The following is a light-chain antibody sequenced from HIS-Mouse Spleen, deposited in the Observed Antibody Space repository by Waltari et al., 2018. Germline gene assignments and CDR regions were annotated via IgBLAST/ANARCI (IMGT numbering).Light chain of an antibody. V-gene: IGLV3-10*01. Sequence: SYELTQPPSVSVSPGQTARITCSGDALPKKYAYWYQQKSGQAPVLVIYEDSQRPSGIPERVSGSSAGTRATLTISGAQVEDEADYYCYSTDSSGNHRVFGGGTKLTVL. CDR1: ALPKKY. CDR2: EDS. CDR3: YSTDSSGNHRV. J-gene: IGLJ2*01.